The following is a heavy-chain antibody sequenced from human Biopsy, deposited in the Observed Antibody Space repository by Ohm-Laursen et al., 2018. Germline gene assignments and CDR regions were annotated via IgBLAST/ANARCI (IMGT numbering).Heavy chain of an antibody. V-gene: IGHV3-74*01. D-gene: IGHD4-11*01. CDR3: ARGGFFAYSTFDY. J-gene: IGHJ4*02. CDR1: GFAFSNYY. Sequence: SLRLSCSASGFAFSNYYMHWVRQAPGKGLLWVSRIKRDGTTTDYAESVKGRFTISRDNAKNTLCLQMNSLRAEDTAVYYCARGGFFAYSTFDYWGQGALVTVSS. CDR2: IKRDGTTT.